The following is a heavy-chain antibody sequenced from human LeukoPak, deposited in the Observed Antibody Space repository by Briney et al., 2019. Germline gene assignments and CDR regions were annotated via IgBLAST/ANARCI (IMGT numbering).Heavy chain of an antibody. CDR1: GFTVSSIY. CDR3: ASGNWNDRAFDI. CDR2: IYSGGST. J-gene: IGHJ3*02. V-gene: IGHV3-53*01. D-gene: IGHD1-20*01. Sequence: GGSLRLSCAASGFTVSSIYMSWVRQAPGKGLEWVSVIYSGGSTYYADSVKGRFTISRDNAKNSLYLQMNSLRAEDTAVYYCASGNWNDRAFDIWGQGTMVTVSS.